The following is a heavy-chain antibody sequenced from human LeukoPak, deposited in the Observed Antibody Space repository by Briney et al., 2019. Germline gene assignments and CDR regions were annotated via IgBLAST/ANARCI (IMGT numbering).Heavy chain of an antibody. CDR1: GFTFSSYA. D-gene: IGHD2-2*01. CDR3: ASVVVPGLYFDY. J-gene: IGHJ4*02. V-gene: IGHV3-23*01. CDR2: LSVSGGST. Sequence: GGSLRLSCAASGFTFSSYAMGWVRQALGKGLEWVSSLSVSGGSTYYADSVKGRFTISRDNSKNTLYLQMNSLRAEDTAIYYCASVVVPGLYFDYWGQGTLVTVSS.